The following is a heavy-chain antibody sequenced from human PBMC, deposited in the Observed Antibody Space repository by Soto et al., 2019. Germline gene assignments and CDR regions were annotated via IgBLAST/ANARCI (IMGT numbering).Heavy chain of an antibody. D-gene: IGHD3-16*01. CDR1: GFTFSNYW. Sequence: PGGSLRLSCAASGFTFSNYWMHWVRQAPGKGLEWVSLVSATAGTTYYADSVKGRFTISRDNSRNTVYLQMNSLRADDTAVYYCAKDRLAGGFDYWGQGTLVTVSS. CDR3: AKDRLAGGFDY. V-gene: IGHV3-23*01. CDR2: VSATAGTT. J-gene: IGHJ4*02.